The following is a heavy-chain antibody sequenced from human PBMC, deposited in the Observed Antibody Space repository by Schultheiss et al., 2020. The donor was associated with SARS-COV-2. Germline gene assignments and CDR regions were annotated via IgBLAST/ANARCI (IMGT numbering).Heavy chain of an antibody. CDR1: GGSFSDYY. Sequence: SQTLSLTCAVYGGSFSDYYWNWIRQPPGKGLEWIGEVSESGNTNYNPSLKSRVTISVDKSKNQFSLKLSSVTAADTAMYYCARVLDYAGTTLFLQYWGQGTLVTVSS. D-gene: IGHD4-23*01. CDR3: ARVLDYAGTTLFLQY. CDR2: VSESGNT. J-gene: IGHJ1*01. V-gene: IGHV4-34*01.